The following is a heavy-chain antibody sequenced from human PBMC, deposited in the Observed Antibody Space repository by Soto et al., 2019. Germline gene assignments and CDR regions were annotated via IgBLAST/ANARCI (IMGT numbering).Heavy chain of an antibody. CDR3: ARGWSSSWPY. J-gene: IGHJ4*02. Sequence: QVQLQESGPGLVKPSETLSLSCFVSGGSISGYFWSWIRQPPGKGLEWIACMYDSGSTNYNPSLKRRVSISLDTSKNQFSLKLNSVTAADTAVYYCARGWSSSWPYWGQGTLVTVSS. D-gene: IGHD6-13*01. V-gene: IGHV4-59*01. CDR2: MYDSGST. CDR1: GGSISGYF.